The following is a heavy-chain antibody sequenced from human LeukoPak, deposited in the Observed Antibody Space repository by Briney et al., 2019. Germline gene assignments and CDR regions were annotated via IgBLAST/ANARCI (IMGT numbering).Heavy chain of an antibody. Sequence: ASVKVSCKASGYTFTSYGISWVRQAPGQGLEWMGLISAYNGNTNYAQKLQGRVTMTTDTSTSTAYMELRSLRSDDTAVYYCARDRENIVVVVADYWGQGTMVTVSS. CDR2: ISAYNGNT. D-gene: IGHD2-15*01. CDR1: GYTFTSYG. V-gene: IGHV1-18*01. J-gene: IGHJ4*02. CDR3: ARDRENIVVVVADY.